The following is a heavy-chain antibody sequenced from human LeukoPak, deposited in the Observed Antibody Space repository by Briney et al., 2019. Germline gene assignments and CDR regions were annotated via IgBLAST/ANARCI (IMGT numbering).Heavy chain of an antibody. V-gene: IGHV4-39*07. D-gene: IGHD4-17*01. J-gene: IGHJ4*02. CDR3: AREVLATVTTFWFDL. CDR2: IYHSGST. CDR1: GGSISSSSYY. Sequence: PSETLSLTCTVSGGSISSSSYYWGWIRQPPGKGLEWIGSIYHSGSTYFNPSLKSRVTISVDTSNNQFSLKLSSVTAADAAVYYCAREVLATVTTFWFDLWGQGTRVTVSS.